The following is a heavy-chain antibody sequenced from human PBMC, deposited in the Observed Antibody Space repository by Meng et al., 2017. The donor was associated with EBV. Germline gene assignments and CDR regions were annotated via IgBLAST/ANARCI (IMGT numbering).Heavy chain of an antibody. D-gene: IGHD2-15*01. J-gene: IGHJ5*02. CDR3: ARRGGVADWFDP. CDR1: GYTFTSYA. CDR2: INAGNGNT. Sequence: QVQPVQSGGEVKKPGASVKVSCKASGYTFTSYAMHWVRQAPGQRLEWMGWINAGNGNTKYSQKFQGRVTITRDTSASTAYMELSSLRSEDTAVYYCARRGGVADWFDPWGQGTLVTVSS. V-gene: IGHV1-3*01.